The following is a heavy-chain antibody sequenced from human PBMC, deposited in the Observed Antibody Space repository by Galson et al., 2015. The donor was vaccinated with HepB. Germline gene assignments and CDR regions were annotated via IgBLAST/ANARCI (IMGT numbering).Heavy chain of an antibody. CDR1: GFTFGAYE. D-gene: IGHD3-10*01. V-gene: IGHV3-48*03. J-gene: IGHJ4*02. CDR2: ISSNGYMI. Sequence: SLRLSCAASGFTFGAYEMNWVRQAPGKGLEWISYISSNGYMIYYAESVKGRFTVSRDNARDSLYLQVNNLRVEDTAVYYCVRDDALWSWYFDSWGQGILVTVSS. CDR3: VRDDALWSWYFDS.